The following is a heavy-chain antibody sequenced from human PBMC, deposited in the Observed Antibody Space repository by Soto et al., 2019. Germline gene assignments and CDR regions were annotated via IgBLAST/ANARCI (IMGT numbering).Heavy chain of an antibody. Sequence: GGSLRLSCAASGFTFSGSAMHWVRQASGKGLEWVGRIRSKAISYATAYAASVKGRFTISRDDSKNTAYLQMNSLKTEDTAVYYCTINSDTAMENYFDYWGQGTLVTVSS. CDR2: IRSKAISYAT. CDR3: TINSDTAMENYFDY. J-gene: IGHJ4*02. D-gene: IGHD5-18*01. CDR1: GFTFSGSA. V-gene: IGHV3-73*01.